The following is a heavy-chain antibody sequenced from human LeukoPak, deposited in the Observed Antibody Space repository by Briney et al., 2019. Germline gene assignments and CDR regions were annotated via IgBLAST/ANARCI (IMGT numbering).Heavy chain of an antibody. CDR3: ARAHDSSGFQAY. CDR2: IIPMYGTP. V-gene: IGHV1-69*06. CDR1: GGTFSSYA. D-gene: IGHD3-22*01. Sequence: ASVKVSCKASGGTFSSYAISWVRQAPGQGLEWMGGIIPMYGTPNYAQKFQGRVTITADKSTSTAYMELSSLRYEDTAVYYCARAHDSSGFQAYWGHGTLATVSS. J-gene: IGHJ4*01.